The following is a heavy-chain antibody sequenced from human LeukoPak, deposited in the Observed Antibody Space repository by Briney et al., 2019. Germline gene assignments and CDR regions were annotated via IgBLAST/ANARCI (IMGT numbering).Heavy chain of an antibody. CDR3: ASFGPREGYYYYYMDV. V-gene: IGHV1-2*06. J-gene: IGHJ6*03. Sequence: ASVKVSCKAPGYTFTGYYMHWVRQAPGQGLEWMGRINPNSGGTNYAQKFQGRVTMTRDTSISTAYMELSRLRSDDTAVYYCASFGPREGYYYYYMDVWGKGTTVTVSS. CDR2: INPNSGGT. CDR1: GYTFTGYY. D-gene: IGHD1-26*01.